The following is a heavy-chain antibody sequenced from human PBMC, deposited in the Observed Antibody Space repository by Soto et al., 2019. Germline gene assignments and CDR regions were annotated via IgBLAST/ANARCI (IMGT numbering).Heavy chain of an antibody. CDR3: ARGLVIRPYYYHGMDV. Sequence: TLALTCTVSGGSISSGDYFCSWIRQSPGKGLEWIGYISSIGSTYYNPSLKGRVSVSRDTSKNQFSLKLSSVTTTDTAVYYCARGLVIRPYYYHGMDVWGQGTTVTVSS. J-gene: IGHJ6*02. V-gene: IGHV4-30-4*01. CDR1: GGSISSGDYF. D-gene: IGHD3-9*01. CDR2: ISSIGST.